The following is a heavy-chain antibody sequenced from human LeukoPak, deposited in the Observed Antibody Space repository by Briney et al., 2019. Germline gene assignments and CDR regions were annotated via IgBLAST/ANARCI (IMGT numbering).Heavy chain of an antibody. CDR3: ARDDYGDYEAFDI. CDR2: INHSGST. V-gene: IGHV4-34*01. Sequence: SETLSLTCAVYGGSFSGYYWSWIRQPLGKGLEWIGEINHSGSTNYNPSLKSRVTISVDTSKNQFSLKLSSVTAADTAVYYCARDDYGDYEAFDIWGQGTMVTVSS. D-gene: IGHD4-17*01. CDR1: GGSFSGYY. J-gene: IGHJ3*02.